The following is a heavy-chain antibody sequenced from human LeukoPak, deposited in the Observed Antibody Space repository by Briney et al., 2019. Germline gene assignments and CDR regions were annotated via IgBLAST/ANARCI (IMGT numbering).Heavy chain of an antibody. CDR2: IKQDGSEK. D-gene: IGHD2-8*02. J-gene: IGHJ5*02. V-gene: IGHV3-7*01. CDR3: ARGPTGTYWDWFDP. CDR1: GVTFSDHW. Sequence: GGSLRLSCAVSGVTFSDHWMTWVRQAPGKGLEWVAHIKQDGSEKDFVDSVKGRFTVSRDNGKNSVYLEMNSLSVEDTAVYYCARGPTGTYWDWFDPWGQGTPVTVSS.